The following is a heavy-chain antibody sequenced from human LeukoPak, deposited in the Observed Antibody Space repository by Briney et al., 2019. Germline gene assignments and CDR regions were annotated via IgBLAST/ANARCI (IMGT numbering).Heavy chain of an antibody. D-gene: IGHD3-9*01. CDR3: ARANYDILNGYPLPIFDY. CDR1: GGSISSYY. J-gene: IGHJ4*02. V-gene: IGHV4-4*07. Sequence: SETLSLTCTVSGGSISSYYWSWIRQPAGKGLEWIGRIYTSGSTNYNPSLKSRVTMSVDTSKNQFSLNLSSVTAADTAVYYCARANYDILNGYPLPIFDYWGQGTLVTVSS. CDR2: IYTSGST.